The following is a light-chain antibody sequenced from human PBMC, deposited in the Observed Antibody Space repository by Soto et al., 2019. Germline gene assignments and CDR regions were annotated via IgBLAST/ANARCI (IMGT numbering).Light chain of an antibody. CDR2: GVS. J-gene: IGKJ2*01. CDR3: QQYNNWPHT. CDR1: QSVSSK. V-gene: IGKV3-15*01. Sequence: EIVMTHSPATLSVSPGERATLSCRASQSVSSKLAWFQQKPGQAPSLLIYGVSTRATGVPVRFSGSGSGTEFTLTVNSLQSEDFAVYYCQQYNNWPHTFGQGTK.